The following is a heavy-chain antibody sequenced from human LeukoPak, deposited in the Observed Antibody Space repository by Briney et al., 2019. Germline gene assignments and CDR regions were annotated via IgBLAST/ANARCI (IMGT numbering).Heavy chain of an antibody. V-gene: IGHV1-46*01. Sequence: ASVKVSCKASGYTFTSYYMHWVRQAPGQGLEWMGIINPSGGSTSYAQKFQGRVTMTRDMSTSTVYMELSSLRAEDTAVYHCAKGGYKFDSSGHNYFDYRGQGTLVTVSS. J-gene: IGHJ4*02. CDR3: AKGGYKFDSSGHNYFDY. CDR1: GYTFTSYY. CDR2: INPSGGST. D-gene: IGHD6-19*01.